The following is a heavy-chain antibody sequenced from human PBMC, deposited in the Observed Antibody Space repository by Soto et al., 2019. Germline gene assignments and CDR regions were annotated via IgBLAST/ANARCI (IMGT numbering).Heavy chain of an antibody. Sequence: QVQLVQSGAEVKKPGASVKVSCKASGYTFHTYGITWVRQAPGQGLEWMGWISTYNGNTEYVQKFQDRVTMTTDPSTRTAYMELRSLRSDDSAVYYCATKSSSSSWFDPWGQGTLVTVSS. V-gene: IGHV1-18*01. D-gene: IGHD6-6*01. CDR1: GYTFHTYG. CDR2: ISTYNGNT. CDR3: ATKSSSSSWFDP. J-gene: IGHJ5*02.